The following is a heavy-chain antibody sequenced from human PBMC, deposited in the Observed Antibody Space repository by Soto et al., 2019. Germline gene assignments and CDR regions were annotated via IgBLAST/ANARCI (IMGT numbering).Heavy chain of an antibody. D-gene: IGHD5-12*01. J-gene: IGHJ6*02. CDR1: GGTFSGYA. CDR2: IIPIFGTA. Sequence: ASVRFFCKASGGTFSGYAISWVRQAPGQGLEWMGGIIPIFGTANYAQKFQGRVTITADESTSTAYMELSSLRSEDTAVYYCASRGYSGYDPSYYYYGMDVWGQGTTVTVSS. CDR3: ASRGYSGYDPSYYYYGMDV. V-gene: IGHV1-69*13.